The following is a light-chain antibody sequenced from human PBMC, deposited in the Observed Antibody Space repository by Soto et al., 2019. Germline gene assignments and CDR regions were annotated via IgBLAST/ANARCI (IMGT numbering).Light chain of an antibody. CDR2: KAS. V-gene: IGKV1-5*03. Sequence: DIQMTQSPSTLSASVGDRVTITCRASQSISSWLAWYQQKPGKAPKLLIYKASSLQSGVQSRFSGSGSGTEFTLTISSLQPDDFAAYYCQQCSSYPWTFGQGTKVEIK. CDR3: QQCSSYPWT. J-gene: IGKJ1*01. CDR1: QSISSW.